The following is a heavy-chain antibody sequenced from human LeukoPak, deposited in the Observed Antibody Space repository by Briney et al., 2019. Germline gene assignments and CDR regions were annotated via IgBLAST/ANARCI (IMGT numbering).Heavy chain of an antibody. CDR1: GFTFSTHW. J-gene: IGHJ4*02. D-gene: IGHD4-17*01. V-gene: IGHV3-74*01. Sequence: GGSLRLSWAAFGFTFSTHWMHWVRQAPGKGLPWVSHINTDGSSATYADSVKGRFPISRDNAIQTLYLRMNSLRPEDTAVYYCARDVLRRGQGILVTVSS. CDR2: INTDGSSA. CDR3: ARDVLR.